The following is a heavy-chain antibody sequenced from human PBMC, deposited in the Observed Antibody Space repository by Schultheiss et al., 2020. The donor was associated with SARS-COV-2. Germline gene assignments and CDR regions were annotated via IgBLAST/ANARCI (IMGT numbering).Heavy chain of an antibody. J-gene: IGHJ4*02. CDR3: AKDAKRRITIFGVVKTD. CDR1: GFTFSSYW. CDR2: ISGSGGST. Sequence: GGSLRLSCAASGFTFSSYWMHWVRQAPGKGLVWVSAISGSGGSTYYADSVKGRFTISRDNSKNTLYLQMNSLRAEDTAVYYCAKDAKRRITIFGVVKTDWGQGTLVTVSS. D-gene: IGHD3-3*01. V-gene: IGHV3-23*01.